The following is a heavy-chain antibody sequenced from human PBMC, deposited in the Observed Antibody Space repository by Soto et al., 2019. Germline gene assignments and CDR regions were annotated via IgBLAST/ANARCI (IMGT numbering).Heavy chain of an antibody. CDR1: GFIFKMYW. V-gene: IGHV3-74*01. CDR2: IYNDGTYS. Sequence: GGSLRLSCAASGFIFKMYWMHWVRQSPGKGLVWVSRIYNDGTYSDYADSVRGRFTISRDNVNDTLYLQMNNLRAEDSGLYYCTRGPRPISTGTGAYWGQGTQVTVSS. D-gene: IGHD3-10*01. J-gene: IGHJ4*02. CDR3: TRGPRPISTGTGAY.